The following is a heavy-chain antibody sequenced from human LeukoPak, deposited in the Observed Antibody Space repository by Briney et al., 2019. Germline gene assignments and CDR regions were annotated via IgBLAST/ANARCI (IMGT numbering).Heavy chain of an antibody. CDR1: GFTFSGYG. V-gene: IGHV3-23*01. J-gene: IGHJ5*02. D-gene: IGHD5/OR15-5a*01. CDR3: ANLLWSTSFRLDP. CDR2: ITGSGATT. Sequence: TGGSLRLSCAATGFTFSGYGMTWVRQAPGKGLEWVSGITGSGATTYYAESVKGRFTISRDNSKNTLYLKMNSLRADDTAVYYCANLLWSTSFRLDPWGQGTLVIVSS.